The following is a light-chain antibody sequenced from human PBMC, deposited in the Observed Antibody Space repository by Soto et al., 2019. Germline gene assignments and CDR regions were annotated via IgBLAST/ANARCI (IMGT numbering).Light chain of an antibody. V-gene: IGKV3-20*01. Sequence: ETVVTQFPAALSVSQGERATLSCRASQSVSANLAWYRQIPGQAPRLLIYGASSRATGIPDSLSGSGSGTEFSLTIRRMEPDDSAVYYCQKYGTFWTFGQGTQVDI. CDR1: QSVSAN. J-gene: IGKJ1*01. CDR3: QKYGTFWT. CDR2: GAS.